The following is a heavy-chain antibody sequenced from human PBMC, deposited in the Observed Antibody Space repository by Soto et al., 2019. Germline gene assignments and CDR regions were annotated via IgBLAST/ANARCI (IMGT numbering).Heavy chain of an antibody. CDR2: IYPGDSDT. D-gene: IGHD3-22*01. CDR3: ARESRSSGPNSDFDY. CDR1: GYSFTSYW. Sequence: AGASLKISCKGSGYSFTSYWIGWVRQMPGKGLEWMGIIYPGDSDTRYSPSFQGQVTISADKSISTAYLQWSSLKASDTAMYYCARESRSSGPNSDFDYWGQGTLVTVSS. J-gene: IGHJ4*02. V-gene: IGHV5-51*01.